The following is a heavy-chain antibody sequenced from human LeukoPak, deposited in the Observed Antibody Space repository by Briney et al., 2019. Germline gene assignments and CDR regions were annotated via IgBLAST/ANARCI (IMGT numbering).Heavy chain of an antibody. J-gene: IGHJ6*03. D-gene: IGHD1-1*01. CDR1: GFTFSSYG. CDR3: AKEHGYDYNYLYSMDV. V-gene: IGHV3-30*02. Sequence: GGSLRLSCAASGFTFSSYGMHWVRQAPGKGLEWVAFIRYDGSNKYHADSVKGRFTISRDNSKNTVYLQMNSLRAEDTAVYFCAKEHGYDYNYLYSMDVWGKGTTVTISS. CDR2: IRYDGSNK.